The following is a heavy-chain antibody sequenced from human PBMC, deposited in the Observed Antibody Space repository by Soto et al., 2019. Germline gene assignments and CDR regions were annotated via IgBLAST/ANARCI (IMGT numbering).Heavy chain of an antibody. CDR3: ARGGDSSLDYYGMDV. Sequence: ASVNGSCKSSGYTFTSYAMHWVRQPPGQRLEWMGWINAGNGNTKYSQKFQGRVTITRDTSASTAYMELSSLRSEDTAVYYCARGGDSSLDYYGMDVWGQGTPVTVSS. CDR1: GYTFTSYA. CDR2: INAGNGNT. D-gene: IGHD2-21*02. J-gene: IGHJ6*02. V-gene: IGHV1-3*01.